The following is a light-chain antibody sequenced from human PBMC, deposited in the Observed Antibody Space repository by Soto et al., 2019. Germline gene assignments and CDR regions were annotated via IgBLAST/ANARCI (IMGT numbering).Light chain of an antibody. CDR1: QSISSW. V-gene: IGKV1-5*03. Sequence: DIQMTQSPSTLSASVGDRVTITCRASQSISSWLAWYQQKPGKAPKLLIYKASSLESGVPYRFSGSGSGTEVTLTISSLQPDDFATYCCQQYNSLWTFVQGTKVEIK. J-gene: IGKJ1*01. CDR2: KAS. CDR3: QQYNSLWT.